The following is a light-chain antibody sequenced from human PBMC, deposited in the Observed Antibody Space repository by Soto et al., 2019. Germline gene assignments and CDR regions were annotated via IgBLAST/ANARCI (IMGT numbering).Light chain of an antibody. CDR3: QQYGSSGT. V-gene: IGKV3-20*01. CDR2: GAS. CDR1: QSVSNNY. Sequence: EIVLTQSPGTLSLSPGERATLSCRASQSVSNNYLAWYQQKPSQAPRLLIYGASNRATGIPDRLSGSGSGTDFTLTISRLEPEDFAVYYCQQYGSSGTFGQGTKVEIK. J-gene: IGKJ1*01.